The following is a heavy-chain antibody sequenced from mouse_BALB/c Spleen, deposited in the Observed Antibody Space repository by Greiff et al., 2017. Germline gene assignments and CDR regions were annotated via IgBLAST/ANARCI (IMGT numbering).Heavy chain of an antibody. CDR1: GDSITSGY. D-gene: IGHD5-5*01. J-gene: IGHJ2*01. CDR3: ARFGDYPYYFDY. Sequence: EVMLVESGPSLVKPSQTLSLTCSVTGDSITSGYWNWIRKFPGNKLEYMGYISYSGSTYYNPSLKSRISITRDTSKNQYYLQLNSVTTEDTATYYCARFGDYPYYFDYWGQGTTLTVSS. CDR2: ISYSGST. V-gene: IGHV3-8*02.